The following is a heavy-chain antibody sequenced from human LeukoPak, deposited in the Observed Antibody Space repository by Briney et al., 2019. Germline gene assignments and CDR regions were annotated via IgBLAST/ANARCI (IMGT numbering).Heavy chain of an antibody. V-gene: IGHV3-21*01. CDR3: ARDVSRISDY. J-gene: IGHJ4*02. CDR2: ISSGSTYE. Sequence: PGGSLRLSCAASGFTFSTYSMNWVRQAPGKGLEWVSSISSGSTYEYYADSVTGRFTISRDNAKNSLYLQMNSLRAEDTAVYYCARDVSRISDYWGQGTLVTVSS. CDR1: GFTFSTYS. D-gene: IGHD2-15*01.